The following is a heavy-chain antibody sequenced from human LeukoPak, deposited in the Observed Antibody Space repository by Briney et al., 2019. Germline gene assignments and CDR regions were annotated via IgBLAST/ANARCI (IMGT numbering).Heavy chain of an antibody. CDR3: AKDPSGGDDFWSGYHINSWFDP. V-gene: IGHV3-23*01. CDR2: ISSSGGST. Sequence: GTLRLSCAPSGFTSSSYAMSWGRQAPGEGLGWVSAISSSGGSTYCADSVKGRFTISRDNSTNTLYLQMNSLRPENTAVSYCAKDPSGGDDFWSGYHINSWFDPWDQGTLVTVSS. D-gene: IGHD3-3*01. J-gene: IGHJ5*02. CDR1: GFTSSSYA.